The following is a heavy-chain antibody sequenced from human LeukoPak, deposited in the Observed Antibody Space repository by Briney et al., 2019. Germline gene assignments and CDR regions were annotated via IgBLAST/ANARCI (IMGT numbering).Heavy chain of an antibody. CDR1: RFTFSRYW. Sequence: GGSLRLSCAASRFTFSRYWMSWVRQAPGKGLEWVVNIKQDGSEKYYVDSVKGRFTISRDNAKNSLYLQMNSLRAEDTAVYYCARSAGSSSWYEGYYFDYWGQGTLVTVSS. J-gene: IGHJ4*02. CDR3: ARSAGSSSWYEGYYFDY. D-gene: IGHD6-13*01. V-gene: IGHV3-7*01. CDR2: IKQDGSEK.